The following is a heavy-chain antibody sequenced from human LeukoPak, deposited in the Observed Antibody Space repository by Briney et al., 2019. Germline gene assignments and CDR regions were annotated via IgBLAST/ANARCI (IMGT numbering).Heavy chain of an antibody. CDR2: IHTSGST. CDR3: ARDRYYYDSSARYFDY. V-gene: IGHV4-4*07. D-gene: IGHD3-22*01. CDR1: GGSISSYY. Sequence: SETLSLTCTVSGGSISSYYWSCIRQPAGKGLEWIGRIHTSGSTNYSPSLKSRVTMSVDTSKNQFSLKLSSVTAADTAVYYCARDRYYYDSSARYFDYWGQGTLVTVSS. J-gene: IGHJ4*02.